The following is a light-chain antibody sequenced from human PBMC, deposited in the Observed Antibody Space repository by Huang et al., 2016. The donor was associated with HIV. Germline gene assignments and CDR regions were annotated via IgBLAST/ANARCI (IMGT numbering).Light chain of an antibody. J-gene: IGKJ4*01. CDR3: QQLSSYSPLT. CDR2: AAS. V-gene: IGKV1-9*01. Sequence: IQLTQSPSSLSASVGDRVTFTCRASQGINSSLVWYQQKPGKAPKLLIHAASTLQSGVTSRFSGSGSGTDFTLTISSLQPEDSASYYCQQLSSYSPLTFGGGTKVEIK. CDR1: QGINSS.